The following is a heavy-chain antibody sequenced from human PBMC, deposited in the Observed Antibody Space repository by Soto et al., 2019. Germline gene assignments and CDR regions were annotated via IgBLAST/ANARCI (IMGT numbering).Heavy chain of an antibody. J-gene: IGHJ4*02. CDR1: GYSFTTHD. CDR2: ISTDRGDT. D-gene: IGHD2-15*01. V-gene: IGHV1-18*01. CDR3: ARDDLNRGGKYFDY. Sequence: QVQLVQSGAEVKKPGASVKVSCKASGYSFTTHDITWLRQPPGKGLEWVGGISTDRGDTIYPQNLQGRVTMTTDSSTSTVYMELKSLRSDDTAVYYCARDDLNRGGKYFDYWGQGTLVTVSS.